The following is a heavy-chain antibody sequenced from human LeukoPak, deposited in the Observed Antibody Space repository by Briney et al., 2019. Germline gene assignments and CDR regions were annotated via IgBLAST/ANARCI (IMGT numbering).Heavy chain of an antibody. J-gene: IGHJ4*02. CDR2: ISGSGGRT. D-gene: IGHD6-13*01. CDR3: AKRYSSSWYYFDY. CDR1: GFTFSSNA. Sequence: GGSLRLSCAASGFTFSSNAMSWVRQAPGKGLEWVSAISGSGGRTYYADSVKGRFTISRDNSKNTLYLQMNSLRAEDTAVYYCAKRYSSSWYYFDYWGQGTLVTVSS. V-gene: IGHV3-23*01.